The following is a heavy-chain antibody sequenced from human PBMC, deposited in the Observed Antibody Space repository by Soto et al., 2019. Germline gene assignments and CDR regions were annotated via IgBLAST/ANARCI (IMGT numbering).Heavy chain of an antibody. Sequence: QVQLVESGGGVVQPGRSLRLSCAASGFTFSSYGMHWVRQAPGKGLEWVAGIWYDGSNKYYGDSVKGRFIISRDNSKNPLYLQLNSLRAEDTTMYHCERDTILFCGCNCYQYYFDYWGQGTLVTVSS. V-gene: IGHV3-33*01. D-gene: IGHD2-21*01. CDR3: ERDTILFCGCNCYQYYFDY. CDR2: IWYDGSNK. CDR1: GFTFSSYG. J-gene: IGHJ4*02.